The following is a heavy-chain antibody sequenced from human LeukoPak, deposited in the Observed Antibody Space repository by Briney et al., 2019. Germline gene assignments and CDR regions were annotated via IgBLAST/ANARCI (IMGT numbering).Heavy chain of an antibody. CDR3: ARARGYFDWLPPFDY. CDR2: INPNSGGT. CDR1: VYTFTGYY. J-gene: IGHJ4*02. V-gene: IGHV1-2*02. Sequence: GASVKVSCKASVYTFTGYYMHWVRQAPGQGLEWMGWINPNSGGTNYAQKFQGRVTMTRDTSISTAYMELSRLRSDDTAVYYCARARGYFDWLPPFDYWGQGTLVTVSS. D-gene: IGHD3-9*01.